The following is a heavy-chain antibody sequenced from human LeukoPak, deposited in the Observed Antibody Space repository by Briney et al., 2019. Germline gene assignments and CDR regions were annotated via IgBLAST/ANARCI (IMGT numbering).Heavy chain of an antibody. CDR2: ISAYNGNT. D-gene: IGHD3-9*01. CDR1: GYTFTSYG. V-gene: IGHV1-18*01. J-gene: IGHJ3*02. Sequence: GASVKVSCKASGYTFTSYGISWVRQAPGQGLEWMGWISAYNGNTNYAQKLQGRVTMTTDTSTSTAYMELRSLRSDDTAVYYCARHRTDIRTFDDAFDIWGQGTMVTVSS. CDR3: ARHRTDIRTFDDAFDI.